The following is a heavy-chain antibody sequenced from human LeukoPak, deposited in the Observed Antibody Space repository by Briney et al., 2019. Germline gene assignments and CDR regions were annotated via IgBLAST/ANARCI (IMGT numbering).Heavy chain of an antibody. D-gene: IGHD5-12*01. CDR1: GFTFSSYG. V-gene: IGHV3-30*03. Sequence: GGSLRLSCAASGFTFSSYGMHWVRQTPGKGLEWVAVISYDGSNKYYADSVKGRFTISRDNSKNTLYLQMNSLRAEDTAVYYCARGSDIVASYFDYWGQGTLVTVSS. CDR2: ISYDGSNK. J-gene: IGHJ4*02. CDR3: ARGSDIVASYFDY.